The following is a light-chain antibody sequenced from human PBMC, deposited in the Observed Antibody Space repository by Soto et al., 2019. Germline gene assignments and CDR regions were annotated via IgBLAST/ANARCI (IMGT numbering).Light chain of an antibody. CDR1: QSVSSY. Sequence: EIVLTQSPATLSLSPGERATLSCRASQSVSSYFAWYQQKPGQAPRLLIYDASNRATAIPARFSGSGSGTDFALTTSSIEPEDFAVYYCQQSANWPLTFGQGPRMEIK. V-gene: IGKV3-11*01. CDR2: DAS. CDR3: QQSANWPLT. J-gene: IGKJ1*01.